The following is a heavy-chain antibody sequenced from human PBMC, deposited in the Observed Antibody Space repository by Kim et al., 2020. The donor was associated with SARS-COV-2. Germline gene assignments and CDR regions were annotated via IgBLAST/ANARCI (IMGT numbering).Heavy chain of an antibody. J-gene: IGHJ6*02. CDR2: INPNSGGT. V-gene: IGHV1-2*06. CDR3: ARDGGILDSSPRSRYGMDV. CDR1: GYTFTGYY. D-gene: IGHD6-13*01. Sequence: ASVKVSCKASGYTFTGYYMHWVRQAPGQGLEWMGRINPNSGGTNYAQKFQGRVTMTRDTSISTAYMELSRLRSDDTAVYYCARDGGILDSSPRSRYGMDVWGQGTPVTVSS.